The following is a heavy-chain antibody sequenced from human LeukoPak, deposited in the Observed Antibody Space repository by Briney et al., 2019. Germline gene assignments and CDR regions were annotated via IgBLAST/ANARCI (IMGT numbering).Heavy chain of an antibody. CDR2: IIPIFGTA. J-gene: IGHJ3*02. V-gene: IGHV1-69*05. CDR1: GGTFSSYA. CDR3: ARPSYSGSLRFQVAFDI. D-gene: IGHD1-26*01. Sequence: SVKVSCKASGGTFSSYAISWVRQAPGQGLEWMGGIIPIFGTANYAPKFQGRVTITTDESTSTAYMELSSLRSEDTAVYYCARPSYSGSLRFQVAFDIRGQGTMVTVSS.